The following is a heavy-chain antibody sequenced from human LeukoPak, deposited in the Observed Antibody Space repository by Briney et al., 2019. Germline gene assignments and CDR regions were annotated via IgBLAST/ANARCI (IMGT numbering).Heavy chain of an antibody. Sequence: GGSLRFSCAASGFTFTNSWMAWVRQAPGKGLEWVANIKEDGTTKNYVDSVKGRFTISRDNAKNSLYLQMNSLRTEDTAVYYCAPDRGYIRFDPWGQGTLVTVSS. V-gene: IGHV3-7*03. J-gene: IGHJ5*02. D-gene: IGHD5-24*01. CDR3: APDRGYIRFDP. CDR2: IKEDGTTK. CDR1: GFTFTNSW.